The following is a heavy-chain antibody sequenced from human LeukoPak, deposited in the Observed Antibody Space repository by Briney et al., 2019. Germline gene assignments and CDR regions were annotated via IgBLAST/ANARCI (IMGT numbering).Heavy chain of an antibody. V-gene: IGHV1-69*04. D-gene: IGHD3-3*01. CDR3: ARGRWVRDYYYGMDV. Sequence: SVKVSCKASGGTFSSYAISWVRQAPGQGLEWMGRIIPILGIANYAQKFQGRVTITADKSTSTAHMELRSLRSDDTAVYYCARGRWVRDYYYGMDVWGQGTTVTVSS. CDR1: GGTFSSYA. CDR2: IIPILGIA. J-gene: IGHJ6*02.